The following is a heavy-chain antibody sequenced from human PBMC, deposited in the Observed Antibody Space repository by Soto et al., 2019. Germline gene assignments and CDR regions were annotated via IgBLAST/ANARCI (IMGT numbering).Heavy chain of an antibody. CDR2: ISAYNGNT. V-gene: IGHV1-18*04. CDR3: ASSVDTAMFYYYYGMDV. CDR1: GYTFTSYG. D-gene: IGHD5-18*01. Sequence: GSVKVSCKASGYTFTSYGISWVRQAPGQGLEWMGWISAYNGNTNYAQKLQGRVTMTTDTSTSTAYMELRSLRSDDTAVYYCASSVDTAMFYYYYGMDVWGQGTTVTVSS. J-gene: IGHJ6*02.